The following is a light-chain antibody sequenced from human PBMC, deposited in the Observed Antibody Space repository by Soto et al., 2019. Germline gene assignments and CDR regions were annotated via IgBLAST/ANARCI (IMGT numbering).Light chain of an antibody. Sequence: DVQMTQSPSTLSASVGDRVTITCRASQSVSSWLAWYQQKPGKAPKLLIYKASNLESGVPSRFSGSGSGTEFTLTISSLQPDDFAIYYCQQYNSDFTFGPGTKVDLK. J-gene: IGKJ3*01. CDR3: QQYNSDFT. V-gene: IGKV1-5*03. CDR1: QSVSSW. CDR2: KAS.